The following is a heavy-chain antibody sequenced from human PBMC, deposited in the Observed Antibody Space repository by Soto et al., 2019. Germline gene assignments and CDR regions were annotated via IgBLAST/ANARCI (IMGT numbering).Heavy chain of an antibody. CDR1: GFTFSSYA. CDR3: AKVMVKNWFDT. D-gene: IGHD5-18*01. CDR2: ISGSGGRT. J-gene: IGHJ5*02. Sequence: GGSLRLSCAASGFTFSSYAMSWVRQAPGKGLEWFSAISGSGGRTYYADSVKGRFTSSRDNSNDTLYLQMNSLRAEDTAVYYCAKVMVKNWFDTWGQGTLVTVSS. V-gene: IGHV3-23*01.